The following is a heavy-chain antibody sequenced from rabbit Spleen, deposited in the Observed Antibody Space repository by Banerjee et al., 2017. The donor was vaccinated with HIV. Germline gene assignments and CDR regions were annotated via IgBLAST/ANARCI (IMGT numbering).Heavy chain of an antibody. D-gene: IGHD2-1*01. V-gene: IGHV1S40*01. CDR2: IHGGSRNNI. Sequence: QSLEESGGDLVKPGASLTLTCTASGFSFSSTNYICWVRQAPGKGLEWVACIHGGSRNNIYYASWAKGRFTCSKTSSTTVTLQMTSLTVADTATYFCVRDIGYDDYSEKGYFNLWGQGTLVTVS. CDR3: VRDIGYDDYSEKGYFNL. CDR1: GFSFSSTNY. J-gene: IGHJ4*01.